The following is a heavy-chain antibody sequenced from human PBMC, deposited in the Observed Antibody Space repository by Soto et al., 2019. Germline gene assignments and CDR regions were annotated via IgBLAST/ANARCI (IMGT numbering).Heavy chain of an antibody. V-gene: IGHV4-59*01. Sequence: SETLSLTCTVPGGSISSYYWSWIRQPPGKGLEWIGYIYYSGSTNYNPSLKSRVTISVDTSKNQFSLKLSSVTAADTAVYYCAKYSSSSMGDYYYYGMDVWGQGTTVTVSS. J-gene: IGHJ6*02. CDR2: IYYSGST. CDR1: GGSISSYY. D-gene: IGHD6-6*01. CDR3: AKYSSSSMGDYYYYGMDV.